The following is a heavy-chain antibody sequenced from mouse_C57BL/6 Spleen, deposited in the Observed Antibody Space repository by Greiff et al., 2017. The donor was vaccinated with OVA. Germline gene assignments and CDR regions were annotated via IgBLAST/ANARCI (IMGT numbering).Heavy chain of an antibody. CDR3: TRDKIYGAHAMDY. Sequence: EVQVVESGEGLVKPGGSLKLSCAASGFTFSSYAMSWFRQTPEKRLEWVAYISSGGDYIYYADTVKRRFTISRDNARNTLYLQMSSLKSEDTAMYYCTRDKIYGAHAMDYWGQGTSVTVSS. J-gene: IGHJ4*01. V-gene: IGHV5-9-1*02. CDR1: GFTFSSYA. CDR2: ISSGGDYI. D-gene: IGHD1-1*02.